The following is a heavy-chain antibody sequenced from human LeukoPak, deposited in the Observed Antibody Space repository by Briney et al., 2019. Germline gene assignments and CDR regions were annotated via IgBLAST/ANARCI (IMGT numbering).Heavy chain of an antibody. J-gene: IGHJ4*02. D-gene: IGHD3-10*01. CDR2: IYTSGST. CDR1: GGSISSYY. CDR3: ARVSVVRGAPDYYFDY. V-gene: IGHV4-4*07. Sequence: PSETLSLTCTGSGGSISSYYCSWIRQPPGKGLEWVGCIYTSGSTNYNPSLKSRVTMSVDTSKNQFSLKLSSVTAADTAVYYCARVSVVRGAPDYYFDYWGQGTLVTVSS.